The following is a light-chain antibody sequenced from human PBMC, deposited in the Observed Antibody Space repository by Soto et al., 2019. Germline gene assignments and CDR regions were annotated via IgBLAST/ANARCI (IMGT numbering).Light chain of an antibody. V-gene: IGKV3-20*01. Sequence: EIVLTQSPGTLSLSPGERATLSCRASQSVTSNYLAWYQQKPGQAPRLLIFGASIRDTGLPDRFSGSGSGTDFTLTIISLQSEDSAVYYCQQYNDWPLTFGGGTKVDIK. J-gene: IGKJ4*01. CDR1: QSVTSNY. CDR3: QQYNDWPLT. CDR2: GAS.